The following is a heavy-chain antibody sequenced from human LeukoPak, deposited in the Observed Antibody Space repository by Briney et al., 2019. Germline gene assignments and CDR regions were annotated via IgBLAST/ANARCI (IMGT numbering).Heavy chain of an antibody. CDR2: LYRDGRT. V-gene: IGHV3-66*01. CDR1: GFTVSNNY. J-gene: IGHJ4*02. D-gene: IGHD2-15*01. Sequence: PGGSLRLSCAASGFTVSNNYMTWVRQAPGKGLEWVSFLYRDGRTSDADSVKGRFSVSRDNSKNTLYLQMNTLRAEGTAMYYCGRATLGGGFESWGQGTLVIVSS. CDR3: GRATLGGGFES.